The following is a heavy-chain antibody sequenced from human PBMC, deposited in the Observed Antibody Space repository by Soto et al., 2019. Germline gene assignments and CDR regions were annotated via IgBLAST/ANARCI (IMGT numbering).Heavy chain of an antibody. V-gene: IGHV4-59*08. D-gene: IGHD1-26*01. CDR3: VRQGIDYLHGLVDV. Sequence: QVELQQSGPGLVKPSGTLSLTCTVSSGPDSSHNWGWIRQPPGRGLEWIGYVYYTGDTSYNPSLKRRATISAATSTKIISLTLSSVTAAGTAVYYCVRQGIDYLHGLVDVWGPGTTVSVSS. J-gene: IGHJ6*02. CDR1: SGPDSSHN. CDR2: VYYTGDT.